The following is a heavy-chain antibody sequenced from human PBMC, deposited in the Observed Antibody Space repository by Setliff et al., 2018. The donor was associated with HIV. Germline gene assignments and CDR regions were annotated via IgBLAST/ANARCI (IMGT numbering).Heavy chain of an antibody. J-gene: IGHJ4*01. CDR3: ARGRDYTGSWFRPFYLDF. Sequence: SETLSLTCAVYGGSFSAYHWSWIRQTPGKGLEWLGEINHSGSTAYNLALESRVSMSIDTSKNQFSLKLTSVTAADTAIYYCARGRDYTGSWFRPFYLDFWGHGNWVTSPQ. D-gene: IGHD3-3*01. V-gene: IGHV4-34*01. CDR2: INHSGST. CDR1: GGSFSAYH.